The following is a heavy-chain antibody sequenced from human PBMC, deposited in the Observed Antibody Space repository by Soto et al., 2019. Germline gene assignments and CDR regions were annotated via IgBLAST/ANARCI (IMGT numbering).Heavy chain of an antibody. CDR2: ISYDGSNK. D-gene: IGHD3-10*01. CDR3: AMYYYGSGSPTNFDY. Sequence: GGSLRLFCAASGFRFSGFGMHWVRQAPGKGLEWVAVISYDGSNKYYADSVKGRFTISRDNSKNTLYLQMNSLRAEDTAVYYCAMYYYGSGSPTNFDYWGQGTLVTVSS. CDR1: GFRFSGFG. J-gene: IGHJ4*02. V-gene: IGHV3-30*19.